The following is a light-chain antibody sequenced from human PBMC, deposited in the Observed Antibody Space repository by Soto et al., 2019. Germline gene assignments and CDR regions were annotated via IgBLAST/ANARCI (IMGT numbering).Light chain of an antibody. CDR2: SAT. J-gene: IGLJ2*01. CDR3: QVWDSGSAHVV. V-gene: IGLV3-21*04. Sequence: SYELTQPPSVSVAPGKTASISCGGNKIGSKGVHWYQQKPGQPPVLVTYSATALPPVLPERCSGSNSANLATLTISRVEAGDEADYCCQVWDSGSAHVVFGGGTKLTVL. CDR1: KIGSKG.